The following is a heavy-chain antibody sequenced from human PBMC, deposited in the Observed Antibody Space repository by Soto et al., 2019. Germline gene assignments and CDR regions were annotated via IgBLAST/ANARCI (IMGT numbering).Heavy chain of an antibody. CDR3: AQAETKIMAARRDWVGWFDP. J-gene: IGHJ5*01. V-gene: IGHV2-5*01. CDR2: IYWNDDK. Sequence: QITLKESGPTLVIPTQTLTLTCTFPGFSLSTSGVGVGWIRQPPGKALEWLVLIYWNDDKLYSPSLKSRLTIPTDTTKNQVVLTMTNIDPVDTATYYCAQAETKIMAARRDWVGWFDPWGQVTLVTASS. CDR1: GFSLSTSGVG. D-gene: IGHD6-6*01.